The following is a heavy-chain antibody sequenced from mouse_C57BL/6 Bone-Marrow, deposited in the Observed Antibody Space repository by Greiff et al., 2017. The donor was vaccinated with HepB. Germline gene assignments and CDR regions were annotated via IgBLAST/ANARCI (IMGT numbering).Heavy chain of an antibody. Sequence: EVKLVESGGGLVKPGGSLKLSCAASGFTFSSYTMSWVRQTPEKRLEWVATISGGGGNTYYPDSVKGRFTISRDNAKNTLYLQMSSLRSEDTALYYCARIYYGSSYVEDYFDYWGQGTTLTVSS. V-gene: IGHV5-9*01. CDR3: ARIYYGSSYVEDYFDY. CDR1: GFTFSSYT. CDR2: ISGGGGNT. J-gene: IGHJ2*01. D-gene: IGHD1-1*01.